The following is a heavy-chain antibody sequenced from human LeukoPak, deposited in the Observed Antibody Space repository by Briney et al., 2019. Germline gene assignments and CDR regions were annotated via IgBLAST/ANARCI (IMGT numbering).Heavy chain of an antibody. Sequence: PGGSLRLSCAASGFTFSSYEMNWVRQAPGKGLEWVSYISSSGSTIYYADSVKGRFTISRDNAKNSLYLQMNSLRAEDTAVYYCAREGRGYDSSGYLYYFDYWGRGTLVTVSS. J-gene: IGHJ4*02. V-gene: IGHV3-48*03. CDR2: ISSSGSTI. CDR3: AREGRGYDSSGYLYYFDY. D-gene: IGHD3-22*01. CDR1: GFTFSSYE.